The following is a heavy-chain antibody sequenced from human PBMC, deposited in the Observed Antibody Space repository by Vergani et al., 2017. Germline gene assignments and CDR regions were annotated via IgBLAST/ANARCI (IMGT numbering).Heavy chain of an antibody. V-gene: IGHV1-18*01. CDR2: ISAYNGNT. J-gene: IGHJ4*02. CDR1: GYTFTSYG. Sequence: QVQLVQSGAEVKKPGASVKVSCKASGYTFTSYGISWVRQAPGQGLEWMGWISAYNGNTKYSQKFQGRVTITRDTSASTVYMELSSLRSEDTAVYYCARLGSTSCLDYWGRGTLVTVSS. CDR3: ARLGSTSCLDY. D-gene: IGHD2-2*01.